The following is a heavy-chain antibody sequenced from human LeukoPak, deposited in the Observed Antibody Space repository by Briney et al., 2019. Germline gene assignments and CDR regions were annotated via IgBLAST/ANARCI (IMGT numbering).Heavy chain of an antibody. CDR2: IWYDGSNK. J-gene: IGHJ6*04. CDR1: GFTFSSYG. V-gene: IGHV3-33*01. Sequence: GRSLRLSCAASGFTFSSYGMHWVRQAPGKGLEWVAVIWYDGSNKYYADSVKGRFTISRDNSKNTLYLQMNSLRAEDTAVYYCAREGFVDTAMVHYYYYGMDVWGKGTTVTVSS. CDR3: AREGFVDTAMVHYYYYGMDV. D-gene: IGHD5-18*01.